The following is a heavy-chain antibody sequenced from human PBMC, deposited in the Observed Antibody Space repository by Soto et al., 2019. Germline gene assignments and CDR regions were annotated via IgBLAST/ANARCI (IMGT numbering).Heavy chain of an antibody. J-gene: IGHJ6*02. Sequence: GGSLRLSCVASGFTFSDEWMNWVRQAPGKGLEWVSSISSSSSYIYYADSVKGRFTISRDNAKNSLYLQMNSLRAEDTAVYYCAREDIVLMVYATYGMDVWGQGTTVTVSS. V-gene: IGHV3-21*01. CDR2: ISSSSSYI. CDR1: GFTFSDEW. D-gene: IGHD2-8*01. CDR3: AREDIVLMVYATYGMDV.